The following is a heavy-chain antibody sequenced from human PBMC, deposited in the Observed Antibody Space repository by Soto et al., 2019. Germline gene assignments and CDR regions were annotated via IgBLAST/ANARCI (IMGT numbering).Heavy chain of an antibody. CDR1: GFTFTSSA. CDR2: IVVGSGNT. Sequence: ASVKVSCKASGFTFTSSAVQWVRQARGQRLEWIGWIVVGSGNTNYAQKFQERVTITRDKSTSTAYMELSRLRSEDTAVYYCAANGGNYYPFDHWGQGTLVTVSS. D-gene: IGHD1-26*01. J-gene: IGHJ4*02. CDR3: AANGGNYYPFDH. V-gene: IGHV1-58*01.